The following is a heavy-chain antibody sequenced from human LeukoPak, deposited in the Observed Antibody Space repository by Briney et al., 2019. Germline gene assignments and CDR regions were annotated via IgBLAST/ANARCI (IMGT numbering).Heavy chain of an antibody. CDR3: ARGASSGYRIDY. CDR2: INSDGSST. Sequence: AGGSLRLSCAASGFTFSSYWMHWVRQAPGKGLVWVSRINSDGSSTSYADSVKGRFTISRDNAKNTLYLQMNSLRAEDTAVYYCARGASSGYRIDYWGQGTLVTVSS. J-gene: IGHJ4*02. D-gene: IGHD5-18*01. CDR1: GFTFSSYW. V-gene: IGHV3-74*01.